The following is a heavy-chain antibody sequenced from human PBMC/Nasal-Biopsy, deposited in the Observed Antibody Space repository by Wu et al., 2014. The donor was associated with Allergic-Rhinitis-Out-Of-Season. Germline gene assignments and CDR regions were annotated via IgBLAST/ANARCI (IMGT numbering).Heavy chain of an antibody. V-gene: IGHV3-13*01. J-gene: IGHJ6*03. CDR2: IGTTGDS. D-gene: IGHD2-8*02. CDR3: ARGRQCTVGGYCYYYMDV. Sequence: LRLSCAAAGFTFSNFDMHWVRQTTGRGLEWVSSIGTTGDSYYRDSVKGRFTISRENAKNSLSLQMNSLTSGDTAVYFCARGRQCTVGGYCYYYMDVWGEGTTVTVSS. CDR1: GFTFSNFD.